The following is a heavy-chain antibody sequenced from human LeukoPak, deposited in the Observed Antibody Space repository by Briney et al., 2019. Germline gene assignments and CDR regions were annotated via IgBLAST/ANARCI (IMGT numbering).Heavy chain of an antibody. V-gene: IGHV4-59*01. CDR2: IYYSGST. Sequence: SETLSLTSTVSGGSISSYYWSWIRQPPRKGLEWIGYIYYSGSTTYNPSLKSRVTISVDTSKNQFSLKLSSVTAADTAVYYCARDSPPQRNWGQGTLVTVSS. CDR3: ARDSPPQRN. J-gene: IGHJ4*02. CDR1: GGSISSYY. D-gene: IGHD2/OR15-2a*01.